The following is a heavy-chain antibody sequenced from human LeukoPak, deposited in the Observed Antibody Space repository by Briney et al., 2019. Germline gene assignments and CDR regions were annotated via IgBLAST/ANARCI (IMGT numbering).Heavy chain of an antibody. CDR1: GGSMYSYY. CDR2: IYYSGTT. Sequence: SETLSLTCTVSGGSMYSYYWSWIRQPPGKGLQWIGCIYYSGTTRYNPSLKSRVTISVDTSKNRFSRKLSSMTAADTAVYYCARGPDDFEYWGRGTLVTVSS. V-gene: IGHV4-59*01. CDR3: ARGPDDFEY. J-gene: IGHJ4*02.